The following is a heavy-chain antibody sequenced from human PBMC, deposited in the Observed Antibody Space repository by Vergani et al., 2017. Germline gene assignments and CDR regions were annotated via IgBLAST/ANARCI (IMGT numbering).Heavy chain of an antibody. CDR3: AKDGRSSGPFCPDY. J-gene: IGHJ4*02. Sequence: VQLQESGPGLVKPSETLSLTCTVSGGSISSHYWSWVRQAPGKGLEWVSAISGSGGSTYYADSVKGRFTISRDNSKNTLYLQMNSLRAEDTAVYYCAKDGRSSGPFCPDYWGQGTLVTVSS. D-gene: IGHD6-19*01. V-gene: IGHV3-23*01. CDR1: GGSISSHY. CDR2: ISGSGGST.